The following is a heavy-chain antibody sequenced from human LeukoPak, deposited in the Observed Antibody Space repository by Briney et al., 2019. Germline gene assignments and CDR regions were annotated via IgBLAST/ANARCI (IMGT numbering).Heavy chain of an antibody. CDR3: ARLKYYDSTGYSPGYYMDV. CDR2: IYVTGST. CDR1: GGSIINYY. Sequence: SETLSLTCTVSGGSIINYYWSRIRHPAGTGLEWVGRIYVTGSTIYNPSLQSRLSMSVDTSKNQFSLRLTSVTAADTAVYYCARLKYYDSTGYSPGYYMDVWGKGITVTVSS. D-gene: IGHD3-22*01. J-gene: IGHJ6*03. V-gene: IGHV4-4*07.